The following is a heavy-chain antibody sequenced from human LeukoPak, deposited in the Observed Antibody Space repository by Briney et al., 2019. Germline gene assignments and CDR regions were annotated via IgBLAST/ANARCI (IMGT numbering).Heavy chain of an antibody. J-gene: IGHJ5*02. V-gene: IGHV3-23*01. D-gene: IGHD1-14*01. CDR3: SKRNSA. CDR1: GFTLSSYA. Sequence: GGSLRLSCAASGFTLSSYAMTWVRQAPGKGLEWVSSISGSGASTFYADSVKGRFTISRDNSKNTLYLQMNSLRAEDTAVYYCSKRNSAWGQGTLVTVSS. CDR2: ISGSGAST.